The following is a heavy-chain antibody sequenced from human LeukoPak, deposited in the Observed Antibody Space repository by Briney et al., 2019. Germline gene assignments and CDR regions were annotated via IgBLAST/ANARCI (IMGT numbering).Heavy chain of an antibody. Sequence: SVKVSCKASGGTVSSYAISWVRQAPGQGLEWMGGIIPIFGTANYAQKFQGRVTITADESTSTAYMELSSLRSEDTAVYYCARDRLVAGMVRGVITYRNNWFDPWGQGTLVTVSS. D-gene: IGHD3-10*01. CDR2: IIPIFGTA. CDR1: GGTVSSYA. CDR3: ARDRLVAGMVRGVITYRNNWFDP. V-gene: IGHV1-69*13. J-gene: IGHJ5*02.